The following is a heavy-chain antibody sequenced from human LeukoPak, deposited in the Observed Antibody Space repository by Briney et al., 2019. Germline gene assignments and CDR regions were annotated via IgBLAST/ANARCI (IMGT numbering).Heavy chain of an antibody. Sequence: SETLSLTCTVSGGSISSYFWSWTRQPAGKGLEWIGRIYSSGSTNYNPSLKSRVTMSVDTSKNQLFLNLTSVTAADTAVYYCARARAVAAPFDYWGQGTLVTVPS. J-gene: IGHJ4*02. D-gene: IGHD6-19*01. V-gene: IGHV4-4*07. CDR2: IYSSGST. CDR1: GGSISSYF. CDR3: ARARAVAAPFDY.